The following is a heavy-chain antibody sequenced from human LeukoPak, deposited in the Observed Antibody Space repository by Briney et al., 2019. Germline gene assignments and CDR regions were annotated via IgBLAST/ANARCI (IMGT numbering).Heavy chain of an antibody. J-gene: IGHJ4*02. D-gene: IGHD4-11*01. CDR1: GYSFTGYH. CDR2: INPNSGGT. CDR3: ARDDNYGIFVNVDY. V-gene: IGHV1-2*02. Sequence: ASVKVSCKASGYSFTGYHLYWVRQAPGQGLEWMGWINPNSGGTKYTQKFQGRVTLTTDTSTSTAYMELSSLRSDDTAVYYRARDDNYGIFVNVDYWGQGTLVTVSS.